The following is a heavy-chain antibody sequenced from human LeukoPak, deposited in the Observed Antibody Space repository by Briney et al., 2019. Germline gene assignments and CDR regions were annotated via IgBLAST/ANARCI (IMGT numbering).Heavy chain of an antibody. Sequence: VASVKVSCKASGGTFSSYAISWVRQAPGQGLEWMGGIIPIFGTANYAQKFQGRVTITTDESTSTAYMELSSLRSEDTAVYYCASDLSSSQYFDYWGQGTLVTVSS. CDR1: GGTFSSYA. V-gene: IGHV1-69*05. J-gene: IGHJ4*02. CDR2: IIPIFGTA. D-gene: IGHD6-6*01. CDR3: ASDLSSSQYFDY.